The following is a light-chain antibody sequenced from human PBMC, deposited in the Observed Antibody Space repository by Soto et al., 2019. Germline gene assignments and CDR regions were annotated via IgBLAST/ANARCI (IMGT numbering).Light chain of an antibody. Sequence: EIVMTQSPATLSVSPGERATLSCRASQSVSSNLAWYQQKPGQAPRLLIYGASTRATGIPARFSGSGSGTEFTLTICSLQSEDFAVYYCQQYTNRPPRALTFGGGTKVEIK. J-gene: IGKJ4*01. CDR3: QQYTNRPPRALT. V-gene: IGKV3-15*01. CDR1: QSVSSN. CDR2: GAS.